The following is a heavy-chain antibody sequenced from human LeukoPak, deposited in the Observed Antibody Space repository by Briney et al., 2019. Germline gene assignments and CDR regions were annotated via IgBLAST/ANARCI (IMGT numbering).Heavy chain of an antibody. CDR3: SGEDTEYSSSGLGV. CDR1: GFTFRTYC. D-gene: IGHD6-6*01. Sequence: GGSLRLSCAASGFTFRTYCMHWVRQAPAKGLEWVAVIAYDGSNKYYADSVKGRFTISRDNAKKSLYLQMNSLRVEDTAVYYCSGEDTEYSSSGLGVWGKGTTVTVSS. J-gene: IGHJ6*04. V-gene: IGHV3-30-3*01. CDR2: IAYDGSNK.